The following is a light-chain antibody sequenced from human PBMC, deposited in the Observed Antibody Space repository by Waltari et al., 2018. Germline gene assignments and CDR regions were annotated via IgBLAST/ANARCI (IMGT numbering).Light chain of an antibody. Sequence: QSALTPPPSASGSPGQSVTISCTGTSSDVAGYNYVPWYQQHPGKAPNLLIYEVTKRPSGVPDRFAGSKSGNTASLTVSGLQAEDEADYFCSSFAGTNQGAFGGGTKLTVL. CDR3: SSFAGTNQGA. CDR1: SSDVAGYNY. J-gene: IGLJ2*01. CDR2: EVT. V-gene: IGLV2-8*01.